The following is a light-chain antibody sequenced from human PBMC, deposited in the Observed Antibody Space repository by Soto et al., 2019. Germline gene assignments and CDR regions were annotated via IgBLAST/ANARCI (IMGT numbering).Light chain of an antibody. J-gene: IGLJ1*01. Sequence: HSVLTQPASVSGSPGQSITNSCSGTSSDVGGYNLVSWYQQHPGKAPKLLIYEVSQRPSGVSSRFSGSKSGNTATLTISGVQPEDEADYHCCSYATSSFVFGTGTKLTVL. CDR3: CSYATSSFV. CDR2: EVS. V-gene: IGLV2-23*02. CDR1: SSDVGGYNL.